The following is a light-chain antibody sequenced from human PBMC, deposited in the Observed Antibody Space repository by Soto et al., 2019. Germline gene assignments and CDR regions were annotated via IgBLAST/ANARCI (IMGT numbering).Light chain of an antibody. CDR3: QQYGRPWT. Sequence: EIVLTQSPGTLSLSPGERATLSCRASQSGSSSYVAWYQQKPGQAPRLLIYGASSRATGIPDRFSGSGSGTDFTLTISRLEPEDFAVYYCQQYGRPWTFGQGTKVEIK. CDR1: QSGSSSY. CDR2: GAS. V-gene: IGKV3-20*01. J-gene: IGKJ1*01.